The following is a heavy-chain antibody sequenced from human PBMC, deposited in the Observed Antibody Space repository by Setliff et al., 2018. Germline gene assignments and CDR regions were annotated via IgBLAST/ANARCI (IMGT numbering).Heavy chain of an antibody. CDR1: GGSISTYY. CDR2: VFVSGST. D-gene: IGHD3-3*01. V-gene: IGHV4-4*07. Sequence: PSETLSLTCTVSGGSISTYYWSWIRQPAGKGLEWIGRVFVSGSTNYNPSLKSRVTMSVDTSKNQFSLKLTSVTAADTAVYYCARVSGFLYIDVWGNGTTVTVSS. J-gene: IGHJ6*03. CDR3: ARVSGFLYIDV.